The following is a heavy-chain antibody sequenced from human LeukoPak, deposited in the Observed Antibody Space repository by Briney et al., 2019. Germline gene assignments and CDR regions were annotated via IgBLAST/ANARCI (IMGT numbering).Heavy chain of an antibody. V-gene: IGHV3-23*01. CDR2: IGGSGGST. Sequence: RPGGSLRLSCAASGFTFSSYAMTWVRQATGKGLEWVSTIGGSGGSTYYADSVKGRFTISRDNSKNTLYLQMNSLRAEDTAVYYCARAHYDTSGLNYWGQGTLVTVSS. J-gene: IGHJ4*02. CDR3: ARAHYDTSGLNY. CDR1: GFTFSSYA. D-gene: IGHD3-22*01.